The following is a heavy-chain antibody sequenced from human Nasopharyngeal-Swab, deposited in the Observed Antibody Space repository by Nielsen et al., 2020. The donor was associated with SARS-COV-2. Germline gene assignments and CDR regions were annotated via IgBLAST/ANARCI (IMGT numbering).Heavy chain of an antibody. Sequence: GESLKISCAASGFTFSDYYMSWIRQAPGKGLEWVSYISSSGSTIYYADSVKGRFTISRDNAKNSLYLQMNSLRAEDTAVYYCASLLWFGDLPSDYYYYGMDVWGQGTTVTVSS. D-gene: IGHD3-10*01. CDR2: ISSSGSTI. CDR3: ASLLWFGDLPSDYYYYGMDV. CDR1: GFTFSDYY. V-gene: IGHV3-11*04. J-gene: IGHJ6*02.